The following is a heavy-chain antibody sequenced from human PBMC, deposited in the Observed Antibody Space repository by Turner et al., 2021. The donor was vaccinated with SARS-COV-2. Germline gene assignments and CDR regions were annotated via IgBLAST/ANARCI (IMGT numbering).Heavy chain of an antibody. V-gene: IGHV3-48*02. CDR1: GFPFSSCS. Sequence: EVQLVESGGGLVQPGGSLRLSCAASGFPFSSCSMNWVRQAPGKGLEWVSYISGSGSPIYYADSVKGRFTISRDNAKNSLSLQMNSLRDEDTAVYYCAREEYSSGWSYFDYWGQGILVTVSS. CDR2: ISGSGSPI. D-gene: IGHD6-19*01. CDR3: AREEYSSGWSYFDY. J-gene: IGHJ4*02.